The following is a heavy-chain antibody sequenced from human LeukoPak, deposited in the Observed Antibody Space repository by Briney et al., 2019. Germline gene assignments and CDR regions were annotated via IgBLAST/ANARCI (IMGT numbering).Heavy chain of an antibody. Sequence: GGSLRLSCAASGLTLSNYWMHWVRQAPGKGLVWVSRMNYDGSSTTYADSVKGRFTISRDNAKNTLYLQMNSLRAEDTAVYYCAKDGDFWSGPAPFDYWGQGTLVTVSS. CDR3: AKDGDFWSGPAPFDY. V-gene: IGHV3-74*03. CDR2: MNYDGSST. CDR1: GLTLSNYW. D-gene: IGHD3-3*01. J-gene: IGHJ4*02.